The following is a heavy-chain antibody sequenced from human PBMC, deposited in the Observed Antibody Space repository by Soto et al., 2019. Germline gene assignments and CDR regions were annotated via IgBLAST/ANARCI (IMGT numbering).Heavy chain of an antibody. CDR3: AREYSSSSLFYYYGMDV. V-gene: IGHV1-2*02. Sequence: GASVKVSCKASGYTFTGYYMHWVRQAPGQGLEWMGWINPNSGGTNYAQKFQGRVTMTRDTSISTAYMELSRLRSDDTAVYYCAREYSSSSLFYYYGMDVWGQGTTVTVSS. J-gene: IGHJ6*02. D-gene: IGHD6-6*01. CDR2: INPNSGGT. CDR1: GYTFTGYY.